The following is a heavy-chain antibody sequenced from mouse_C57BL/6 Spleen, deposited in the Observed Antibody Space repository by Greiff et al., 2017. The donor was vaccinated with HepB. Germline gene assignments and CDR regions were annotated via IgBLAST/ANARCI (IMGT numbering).Heavy chain of an antibody. CDR2: IYPRSGNT. CDR3: ARNTTGGAY. CDR1: GYTFTSYG. J-gene: IGHJ3*01. D-gene: IGHD1-1*01. V-gene: IGHV1-81*01. Sequence: LVESGAELARPGASVKLSCKASGYTFTSYGISWVKQRTGQGLEWIGEIYPRSGNTYYNEKFKGKATLTADKSSSTAYMELRSLTSEDSAVYFCARNTTGGAYWGQGTLVTVSA.